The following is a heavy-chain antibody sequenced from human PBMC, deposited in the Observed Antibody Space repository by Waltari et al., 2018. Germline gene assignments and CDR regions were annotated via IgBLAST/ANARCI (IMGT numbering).Heavy chain of an antibody. D-gene: IGHD4-17*01. CDR3: ARGTYTVTTKGYFDY. J-gene: IGHJ4*02. CDR1: GFTFSSHW. V-gene: IGHV3-7*01. CDR2: IKQDGSEK. Sequence: EVQLVESGGGVVQPGGSLRLSCAASGFTFSSHWMSWVRQAPGKGLEWVANIKQDGSEKYYVDSVEGRFTISRDNAKTSLSLQMNSLRADDTAVYYCARGTYTVTTKGYFDYWGQGTLVTVSS.